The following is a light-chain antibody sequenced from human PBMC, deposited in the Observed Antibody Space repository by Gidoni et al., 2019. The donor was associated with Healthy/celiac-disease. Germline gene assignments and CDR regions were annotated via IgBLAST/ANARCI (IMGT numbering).Light chain of an antibody. CDR2: AAS. J-gene: IGKJ2*01. CDR3: QQSYNTPPT. Sequence: DIQITQSPSSLPASVGDRVTITCRASQSISSYLNWYQQKPGKAPKLLIYAASSLQIGVPSRFSGSGSGTDFTLTISSLQPEDIATYYCQQSYNTPPTFXEXTKLEIK. V-gene: IGKV1-39*01. CDR1: QSISSY.